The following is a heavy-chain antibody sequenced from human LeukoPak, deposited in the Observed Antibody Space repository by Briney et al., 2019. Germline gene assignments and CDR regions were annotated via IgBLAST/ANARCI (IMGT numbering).Heavy chain of an antibody. J-gene: IGHJ4*02. V-gene: IGHV3-23*01. D-gene: IGHD5-18*01. CDR1: GFTFSTYA. CDR3: AKIRGYSYGYGDY. CDR2: ISDSGSNT. Sequence: GGSLRLSCVASGFTFSTYAMSWVRQAPGKGLEWVSDISDSGSNTYYADSVKGRFTISRDNSKNTLYLQMSSLSAEDTAVYFCAKIRGYSYGYGDYWGQGTLVTVSS.